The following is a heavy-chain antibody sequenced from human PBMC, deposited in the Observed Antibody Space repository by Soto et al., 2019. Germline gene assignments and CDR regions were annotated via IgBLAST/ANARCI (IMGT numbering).Heavy chain of an antibody. D-gene: IGHD6-19*01. Sequence: ASVKGSCKAAGYTFSGYYMHWVRQAPGQGLEWMGWINPNSGGTNYAQKFQGRVTMTGDTSISTAYMELSRLRSDDTAVYYCARDRGSGWYLTYYYYGMDVWGQGPTVTVSS. CDR3: ARDRGSGWYLTYYYYGMDV. CDR1: GYTFSGYY. J-gene: IGHJ6*02. V-gene: IGHV1-2*02. CDR2: INPNSGGT.